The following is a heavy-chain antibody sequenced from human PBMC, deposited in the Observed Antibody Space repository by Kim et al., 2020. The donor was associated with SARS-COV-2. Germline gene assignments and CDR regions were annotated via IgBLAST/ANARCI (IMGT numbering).Heavy chain of an antibody. CDR2: INDDGSGR. Sequence: GGSLRLSCATSGLPFSIQWMSWVRQAPGKGLEWVANINDDGSGRYYLDSVEGRFTVSRDNDKHSVYLQMNTLRAEDTAMYYCASLHYYGMNFCGQGT. J-gene: IGHJ6*02. V-gene: IGHV3-7*01. CDR3: ASLHYYGMNF. CDR1: GLPFSIQW. D-gene: IGHD4-4*01.